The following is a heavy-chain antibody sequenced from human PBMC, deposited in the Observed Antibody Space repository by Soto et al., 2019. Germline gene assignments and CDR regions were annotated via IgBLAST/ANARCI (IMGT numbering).Heavy chain of an antibody. V-gene: IGHV3-30*18. J-gene: IGHJ4*02. D-gene: IGHD3-16*01. Sequence: QVQLVESGGGVVQPGRSLRLSCAASGFTFSSLGMHWVRQAPGKGLEWVAIISNDGSSTYYADSVKGRFTISRDNSKNTLDLQLNSLRTEDTAIYYCVKEIGDSNDYPLDYWGQGTLVTVSS. CDR1: GFTFSSLG. CDR3: VKEIGDSNDYPLDY. CDR2: ISNDGSST.